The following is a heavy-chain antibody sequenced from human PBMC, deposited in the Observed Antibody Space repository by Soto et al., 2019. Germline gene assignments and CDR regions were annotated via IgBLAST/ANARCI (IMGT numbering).Heavy chain of an antibody. CDR3: AKDEVLVVVVARDYHGMDV. CDR2: ISYDGSNK. D-gene: IGHD2-15*01. J-gene: IGHJ6*02. Sequence: QVQLVESGGGVVQAGRSLRLSCAASGFTFRSYDMHWVRQAPGKGLEWVATISYDGSNKYYADSVKGRFTISRDNSENTLYLQMNSLRTEDTAVYYCAKDEVLVVVVARDYHGMDVWGQGTTVTVSS. CDR1: GFTFRSYD. V-gene: IGHV3-30*18.